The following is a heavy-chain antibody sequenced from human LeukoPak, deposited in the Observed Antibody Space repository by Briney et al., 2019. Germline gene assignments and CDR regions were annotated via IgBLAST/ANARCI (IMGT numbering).Heavy chain of an antibody. CDR1: GFTFSSYA. CDR2: ISYDGSNK. D-gene: IGHD3-22*01. CDR3: ARDRAPYDSSGYSFDY. V-gene: IGHV3-30-3*01. Sequence: GGSLRLSCAASGFTFSSYAMHWVRQAPGKGLEWVAVISYDGSNKYYADSVKGRFTISRDNSKNTLYLQMNSLRAEDTAVYYCARDRAPYDSSGYSFDYWGQGTLVTVSS. J-gene: IGHJ4*02.